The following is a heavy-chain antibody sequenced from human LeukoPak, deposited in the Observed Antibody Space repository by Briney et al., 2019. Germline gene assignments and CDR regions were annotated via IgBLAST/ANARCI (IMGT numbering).Heavy chain of an antibody. V-gene: IGHV1-2*04. CDR3: ARGLRPYCSSTSCTNGDYFDY. J-gene: IGHJ4*02. CDR2: INPNSGGT. CDR1: GYTFTGYY. D-gene: IGHD2-2*01. Sequence: ASVKVSCKASGYTFTGYYMHWVRQAPGRGLEWMGWINPNSGGTNYAQKFQGWVTMTRDTSISTAYMELSRLRSDDTAVYYCARGLRPYCSSTSCTNGDYFDYWGQGTLVTVSS.